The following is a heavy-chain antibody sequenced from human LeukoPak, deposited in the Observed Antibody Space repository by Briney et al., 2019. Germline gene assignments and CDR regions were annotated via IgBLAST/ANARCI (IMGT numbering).Heavy chain of an antibody. D-gene: IGHD3-16*01. CDR3: AKDEAGDH. J-gene: IGHJ4*02. CDR1: GFTFSSYG. CDR2: ISYDGSNK. Sequence: GRSLRLSCAASGFTFSSYGMHWVRQAPGKGLEWVAVISYDGSNKYYADSVKGRFTISRDNSKNTLYLQMNILRPEDTAVYYCAKDEAGDHWGQGTLVTVSS. V-gene: IGHV3-30*18.